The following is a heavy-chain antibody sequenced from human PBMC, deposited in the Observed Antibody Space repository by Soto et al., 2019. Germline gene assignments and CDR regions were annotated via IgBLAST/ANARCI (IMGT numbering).Heavy chain of an antibody. V-gene: IGHV4-4*02. J-gene: IGHJ6*02. CDR2: IYHSGST. Sequence: PSETLSLTCAVSGGSISSSNWWSWVRQPPGKGLEWIGEIYHSGSTNYNPSLKSRVTMTRDTSISTAYMELSRLRSDDTAVYYCARGPRGYYGMDVWGQGTTVTVSS. CDR3: ARGPRGYYGMDV. CDR1: GGSISSSNW.